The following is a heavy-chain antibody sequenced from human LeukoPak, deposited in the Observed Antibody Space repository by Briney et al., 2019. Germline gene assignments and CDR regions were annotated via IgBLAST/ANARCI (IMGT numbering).Heavy chain of an antibody. CDR3: ARVDYGDNYGMDV. V-gene: IGHV3-48*03. CDR2: ISSSGSTI. CDR1: GLTFSSYE. Sequence: PGGSLRLSCAASGLTFSSYEMNWVRQAPGKGLEWVSYISSSGSTIYYADSVKGRFTISRDNAKNSLCLQMNSLRAEDTAVYYCARVDYGDNYGMDVWGKGTTVTVSS. J-gene: IGHJ6*04. D-gene: IGHD4-17*01.